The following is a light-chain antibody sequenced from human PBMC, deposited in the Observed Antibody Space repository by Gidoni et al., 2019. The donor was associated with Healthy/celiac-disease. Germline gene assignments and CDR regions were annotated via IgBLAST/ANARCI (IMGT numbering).Light chain of an antibody. Sequence: DIQMTQSPSSLSASVGDRVTITCRASQSISSYLNWYQQKPGKAPKLLIYAASSLQSGFPSRFSGSGSGTDFTLTISSLQPEDFATYYCQQIYSTPRTFGQGTKVEIK. V-gene: IGKV1-39*01. CDR1: QSISSY. CDR3: QQIYSTPRT. CDR2: AAS. J-gene: IGKJ1*01.